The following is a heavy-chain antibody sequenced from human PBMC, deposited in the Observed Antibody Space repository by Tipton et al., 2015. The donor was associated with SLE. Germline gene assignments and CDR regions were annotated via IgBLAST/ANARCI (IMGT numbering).Heavy chain of an antibody. CDR3: ARIRPGHGDPFDF. J-gene: IGHJ4*02. D-gene: IGHD3-3*01. Sequence: GLVKPSETLSLTCSVSGDSVRTNYWNWIRQPAGKGLGWIGRMYGTGETSYNPSLESRLTISADTSQNQIFLELNSVTAADTAVYYCARIRPGHGDPFDFWGQGILVTVSS. CDR1: GDSVRTNY. V-gene: IGHV4-4*07. CDR2: MYGTGET.